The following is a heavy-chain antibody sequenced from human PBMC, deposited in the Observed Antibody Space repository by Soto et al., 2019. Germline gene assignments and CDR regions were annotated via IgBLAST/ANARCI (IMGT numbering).Heavy chain of an antibody. CDR1: GGSISSYY. CDR3: ARDRDDFWSGSLDY. J-gene: IGHJ4*02. CDR2: IYYSGST. V-gene: IGHV4-59*01. D-gene: IGHD3-3*01. Sequence: SETLSLTCTVSGGSISSYYWSWIRQPPGKGLEWIGYIYYSGSTNYNPSLKSRVTISVDTSKNQFSLKLSSVTAADTAVYYCARDRDDFWSGSLDYWGQGTLVTVSS.